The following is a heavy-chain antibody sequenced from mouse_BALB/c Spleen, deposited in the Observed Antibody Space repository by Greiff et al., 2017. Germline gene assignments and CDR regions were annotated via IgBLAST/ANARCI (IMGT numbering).Heavy chain of an antibody. D-gene: IGHD2-1*01. CDR1: GYTFTSYW. V-gene: IGHV1S22*01. CDR2: IYPGSGST. Sequence: LQQPGSELVRPGASVKLSCKASGYTFTSYWMHWVKQRPGQGLEWIGNIYPGSGSTNYDEKFKSKATLTVDTSSSTAYMQLSSLTSEDSAVYYCHYGNYDYWGQGTTLTVSS. CDR3: HYGNYDY. J-gene: IGHJ2*01.